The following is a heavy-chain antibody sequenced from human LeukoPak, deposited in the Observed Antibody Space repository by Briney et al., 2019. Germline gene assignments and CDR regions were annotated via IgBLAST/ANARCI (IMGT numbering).Heavy chain of an antibody. V-gene: IGHV3-21*01. CDR2: IRSSSSYI. J-gene: IGHJ4*02. Sequence: PGGSLRLSCAASGFTLSSYSMNWVREALGKRLECVSSIRSSSSYIYYADSVKGRFTISRDNAKNSLYLQMKSLRAEDTAVYYCARGIAVAGSDYWGQGTLVTVSS. D-gene: IGHD6-19*01. CDR1: GFTLSSYS. CDR3: ARGIAVAGSDY.